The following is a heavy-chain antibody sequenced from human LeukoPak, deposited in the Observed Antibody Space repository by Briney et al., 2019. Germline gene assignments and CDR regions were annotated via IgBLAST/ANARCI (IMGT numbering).Heavy chain of an antibody. V-gene: IGHV3-74*01. CDR3: ARAFCSSTSCYSGDRYFDY. CDR1: GFTFSSYW. J-gene: IGHJ4*02. Sequence: GGSLRLSCAASGFTFSSYWMHWVRQAPGKGLVWVSLINSDGSSTSYADSVKGRFTISRDNAKNTLYLQMNSLRAEDTAVYYCARAFCSSTSCYSGDRYFDYWGQGTLVTVSS. D-gene: IGHD2-2*02. CDR2: INSDGSST.